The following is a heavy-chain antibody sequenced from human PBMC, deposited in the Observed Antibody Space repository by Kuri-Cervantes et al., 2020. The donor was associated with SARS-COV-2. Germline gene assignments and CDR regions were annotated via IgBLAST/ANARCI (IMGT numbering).Heavy chain of an antibody. CDR3: ARGDLGGGSDAFDI. D-gene: IGHD1-26*01. J-gene: IGHJ3*02. CDR1: GFTFSSYA. CDR2: ISSNGGST. V-gene: IGHV3-64*01. Sequence: GESLKISCAASGFTFSSYAMHWVRQAPGKGLEYVSAISSNGGSTYYANSVKGRFTISRDNSKNTLYLQMNSLRAEDTAVYYCARGDLGGGSDAFDIWGQGTMVTVSS.